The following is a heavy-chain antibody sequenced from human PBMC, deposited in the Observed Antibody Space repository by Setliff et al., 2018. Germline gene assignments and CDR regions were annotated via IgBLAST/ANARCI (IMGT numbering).Heavy chain of an antibody. CDR3: ARRGYCSGGGCHSASFDY. Sequence: PGESLKISCEGSGYSFTTYWIAWVRQMPGKGLEWMGIIYPGDSDTRYSPSFQGQVTISTDKSLSTAYLQWSSLKASDTAIYYCARRGYCSGGGCHSASFDYWGQGTLVT. D-gene: IGHD2-15*01. CDR1: GYSFTTYW. CDR2: IYPGDSDT. J-gene: IGHJ4*02. V-gene: IGHV5-51*01.